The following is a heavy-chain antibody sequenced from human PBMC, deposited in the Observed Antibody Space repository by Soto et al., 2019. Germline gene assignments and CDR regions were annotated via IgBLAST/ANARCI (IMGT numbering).Heavy chain of an antibody. D-gene: IGHD6-19*01. J-gene: IGHJ5*02. CDR1: GYTFTSYY. Sequence: GASVKVSCKASGYTFTSYYMHWVRQAPGQGLEWMGIINPSGGSTSYAQKFQGRVTITRDTSTSTVYMELSSLRSEDTAVYYCAVAGRQNNWFDPWGQGTLVTVSS. V-gene: IGHV1-46*01. CDR2: INPSGGST. CDR3: AVAGRQNNWFDP.